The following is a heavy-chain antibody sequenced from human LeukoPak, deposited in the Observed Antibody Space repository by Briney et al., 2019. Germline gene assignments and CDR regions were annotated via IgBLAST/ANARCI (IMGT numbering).Heavy chain of an antibody. CDR2: IKQDGSEK. Sequence: GGSLRLSCAASGFTFSSYWMSWVRQAPGKGLEWVANIKQDGSEKYYVDSVKGRFTISRDNAKNSLYLQMNSLRAEDTAVYYCARDLVRGVIFSDHDYWGQGTLVTVSS. J-gene: IGHJ4*02. CDR3: ARDLVRGVIFSDHDY. CDR1: GFTFSSYW. D-gene: IGHD3-10*01. V-gene: IGHV3-7*01.